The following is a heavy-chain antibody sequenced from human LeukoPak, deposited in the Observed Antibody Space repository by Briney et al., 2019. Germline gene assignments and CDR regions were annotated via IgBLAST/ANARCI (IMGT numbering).Heavy chain of an antibody. CDR2: IYYSGST. Sequence: SETLSLTCTVSGASISTYYWSWIRQPPGKGLEWIGYIYYSGSTNYNPPLKSRVTISVDTSKNQFSLKLSSVTAADTAVYYCARRSGSYTGMWYFDLWGRGTLVTGSS. CDR3: ARRSGSYTGMWYFDL. V-gene: IGHV4-59*01. CDR1: GASISTYY. J-gene: IGHJ2*01. D-gene: IGHD1-26*01.